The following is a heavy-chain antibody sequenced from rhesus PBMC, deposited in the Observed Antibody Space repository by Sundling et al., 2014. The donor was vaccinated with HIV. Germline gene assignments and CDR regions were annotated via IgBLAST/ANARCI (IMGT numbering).Heavy chain of an antibody. Sequence: QIQLQESGPGLVRPSETLSLTCAVSGASISDAYGWSWIRQPPGKGLEWIGYIYGSSTSTNYNPSLKSRVTISKDTSKNQFSLKLSSVTAADTAVYYCARENTPYYDSGYYTDYGLDSWGQGVVVTVSS. CDR1: GASISDAYG. D-gene: IGHD3-28*01. CDR2: IYGSSTST. CDR3: ARENTPYYDSGYYTDYGLDS. J-gene: IGHJ6*01. V-gene: IGHV4S10*01.